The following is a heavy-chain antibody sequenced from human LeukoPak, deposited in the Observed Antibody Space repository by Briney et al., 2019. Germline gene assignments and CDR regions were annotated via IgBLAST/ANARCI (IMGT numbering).Heavy chain of an antibody. Sequence: GGSLRLSCAASGFTFGTYALSWVRQAPGKGLEWVANIKQDGSEKYYVDSVKGRFTISRDNAKNSLYLQMNSLRAEDTAVYYCARDKGRLQWPSNAFDIWGQGTMVTVSS. CDR1: GFTFGTYA. D-gene: IGHD5-24*01. CDR3: ARDKGRLQWPSNAFDI. V-gene: IGHV3-7*01. J-gene: IGHJ3*02. CDR2: IKQDGSEK.